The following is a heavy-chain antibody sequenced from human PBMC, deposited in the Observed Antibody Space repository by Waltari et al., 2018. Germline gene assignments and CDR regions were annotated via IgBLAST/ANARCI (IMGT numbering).Heavy chain of an antibody. CDR3: ARGVSGLPDY. CDR2: INPSGGST. Sequence: QVQLVQSGAEVKKPGASVKVSCKASGYTFNSYYMNCVRQAPGQGIEWMGIINPSGGSTSYAQKFQGRVTMTRDTSTSTVYMELSSLRSEDTAVYYCARGVSGLPDYWGQGTLVTVSS. CDR1: GYTFNSYY. J-gene: IGHJ4*02. V-gene: IGHV1-46*02. D-gene: IGHD6-25*01.